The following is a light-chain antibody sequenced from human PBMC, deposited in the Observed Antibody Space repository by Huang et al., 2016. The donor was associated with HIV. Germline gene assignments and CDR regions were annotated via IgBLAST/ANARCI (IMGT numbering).Light chain of an antibody. CDR2: AAS. CDR3: QQSYSSLLP. Sequence: DIQMTQSPSSLSASVWDRVIMTCRASQTITTYLYWYQQRPGKAPKLLVYAASSLQSGVPSRFSGSGSGTDFTLTISSLQPEDFATYFCQQSYSSLLPFGGGTKVAIK. CDR1: QTITTY. V-gene: IGKV1-39*01. J-gene: IGKJ4*01.